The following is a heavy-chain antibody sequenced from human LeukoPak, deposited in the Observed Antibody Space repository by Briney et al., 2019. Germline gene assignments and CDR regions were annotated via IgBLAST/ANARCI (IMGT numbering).Heavy chain of an antibody. CDR3: VGSYYDSSGYYYPDAFDI. CDR2: ISGSGGST. D-gene: IGHD3-22*01. J-gene: IGHJ3*02. CDR1: GFTFSSYA. V-gene: IGHV3-23*01. Sequence: GGSLRLSCAASGFTFSSYAVSWVRQAPGKGLEWVSAISGSGGSTYYADSVKGRFTISRDNSKNTLYLQMNSLRAEDTAVYYCVGSYYDSSGYYYPDAFDIWGQGTMVTVSS.